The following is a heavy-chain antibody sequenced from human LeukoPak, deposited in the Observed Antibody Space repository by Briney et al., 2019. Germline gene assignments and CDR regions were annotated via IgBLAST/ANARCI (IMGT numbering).Heavy chain of an antibody. Sequence: SETLSLTCTVSGGSISSSSYYWGWIRQPPGKGLEWIGSIYYSGSTYYNPSLKSRVTISVDTSRNQFSLKLSSVTAADTAVYYCARPIWIQLVTFDYWGQGTLVTVSS. D-gene: IGHD6-13*01. CDR3: ARPIWIQLVTFDY. CDR1: GGSISSSSYY. V-gene: IGHV4-39*01. CDR2: IYYSGST. J-gene: IGHJ4*02.